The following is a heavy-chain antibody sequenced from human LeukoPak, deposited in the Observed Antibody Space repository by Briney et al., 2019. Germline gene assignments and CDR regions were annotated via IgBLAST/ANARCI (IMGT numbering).Heavy chain of an antibody. Sequence: ASVKVSCKASGYTFTSYGISWVRQAPGQGLEWMGWISAYNGNTNYAQKLQGRVTMTTDTSTGTAYMELRSLRSDDTAVYYCARDLSPLVRGVISDYWGQGTLFTVSS. CDR3: ARDLSPLVRGVISDY. J-gene: IGHJ4*02. CDR2: ISAYNGNT. D-gene: IGHD3-10*01. CDR1: GYTFTSYG. V-gene: IGHV1-18*01.